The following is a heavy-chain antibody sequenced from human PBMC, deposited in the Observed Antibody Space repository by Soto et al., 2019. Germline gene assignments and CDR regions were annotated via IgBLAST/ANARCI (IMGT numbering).Heavy chain of an antibody. V-gene: IGHV3-33*01. Sequence: GGSLRLSCAASGFIFSDFAMHWVRQAPGKGLEWVAEIWYDGSNEYYGDSVKGRFTISRDNSKNTLYLQLNSMRAEDTAVYYCARVPEAGRPLFDYWGQGALVTVSS. CDR3: ARVPEAGRPLFDY. J-gene: IGHJ4*02. CDR2: IWYDGSNE. CDR1: GFIFSDFA. D-gene: IGHD6-6*01.